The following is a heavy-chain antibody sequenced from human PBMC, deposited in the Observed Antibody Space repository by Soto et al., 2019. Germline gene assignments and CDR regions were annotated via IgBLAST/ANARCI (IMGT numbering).Heavy chain of an antibody. Sequence: SETLSLTCAVYGGSFSGYYWSWIRQPPGKGLEWIGEINHSGSTNYNPSLKSRVTIPVDTSKNQFSLKLSSVTAADTAVYYCARGGGGYDYRWVGYYYYGMDVWGQGTTVTVS. CDR1: GGSFSGYY. V-gene: IGHV4-34*01. D-gene: IGHD5-12*01. J-gene: IGHJ6*02. CDR2: INHSGST. CDR3: ARGGGGYDYRWVGYYYYGMDV.